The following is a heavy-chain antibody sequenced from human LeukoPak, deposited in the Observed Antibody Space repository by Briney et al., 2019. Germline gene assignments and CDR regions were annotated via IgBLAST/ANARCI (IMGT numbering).Heavy chain of an antibody. CDR1: GYTLTELS. V-gene: IGHV1-46*01. CDR3: ARGPSITMVRGGQWYYYMDV. CDR2: INPSGGST. D-gene: IGHD3-10*01. Sequence: GASVKVSCKVSGYTLTELSMHWVRQAPGKGLEWMGIINPSGGSTSYAQKFQGRVTMTRDMSTSTVYMELSSLRSEDTAVYYCARGPSITMVRGGQWYYYMDVWGKGTTVTVSS. J-gene: IGHJ6*03.